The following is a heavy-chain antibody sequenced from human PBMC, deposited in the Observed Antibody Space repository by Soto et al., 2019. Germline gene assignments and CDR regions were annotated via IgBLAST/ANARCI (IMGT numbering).Heavy chain of an antibody. V-gene: IGHV4-59*01. CDR3: ASYRGALYFES. CDR2: VFYGGT. J-gene: IGHJ4*02. D-gene: IGHD3-16*01. CDR1: GRSMSSNY. Sequence: SSETLSLTCSDSGRSMSSNYWSWIRQSPDKGLEWLGYVFYGGTDYNPSLGGRVSMSVETSKSQFSLKLTSVTVADTAVYYCASYRGALYFESWGPGILVTVSS.